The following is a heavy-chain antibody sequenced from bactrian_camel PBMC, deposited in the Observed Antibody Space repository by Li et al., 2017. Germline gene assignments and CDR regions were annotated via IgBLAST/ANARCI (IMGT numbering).Heavy chain of an antibody. V-gene: IGHV3S53*01. CDR3: APDLQIRSGYCYKTNNY. J-gene: IGHJ4*01. CDR2: IHSDGTT. Sequence: HVQLVESGGGSAQAGGSLRLSCAASGYSYSTYCMAWFRQGPGKERERIASIHSDGTTMHADSVKGRFTISKDNARNTLYLQMNSLAPEDTAIYYCAPDLQIRSGYCYKTNNYWGQGTQVTVS. D-gene: IGHD2*01. CDR1: GYSYSTYC.